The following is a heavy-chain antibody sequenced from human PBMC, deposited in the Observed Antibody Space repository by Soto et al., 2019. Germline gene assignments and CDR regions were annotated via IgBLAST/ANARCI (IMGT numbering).Heavy chain of an antibody. J-gene: IGHJ4*02. D-gene: IGHD6-19*01. CDR2: ISAYNGNT. CDR3: ARDLAVGLVDY. CDR1: GYTFTSYG. Sequence: QVQLVQSGAEVKKPGASVKVSCKASGYTFTSYGISWVRQAPGQGLEWMGWISAYNGNTNYAQKLQGRVTMTTDTSTRPAYMELRSRGSDDTAVYYCARDLAVGLVDYWGQGTLVTVSS. V-gene: IGHV1-18*01.